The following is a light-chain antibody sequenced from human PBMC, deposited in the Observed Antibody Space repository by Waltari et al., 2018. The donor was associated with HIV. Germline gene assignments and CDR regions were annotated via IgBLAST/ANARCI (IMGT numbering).Light chain of an antibody. CDR3: QQYNDWPQT. CDR2: AAT. J-gene: IGKJ1*01. V-gene: IGKV3-15*01. Sequence: EIVITQSPDTLSVSPGEKATLSCRASQSVGGNLAWYQVRPGQAPSLLIYAATSRTTGFPDRFRGSGSGTEFTLTISSLQSEDFAIYYCQQYNDWPQTFGQGTRVDIK. CDR1: QSVGGN.